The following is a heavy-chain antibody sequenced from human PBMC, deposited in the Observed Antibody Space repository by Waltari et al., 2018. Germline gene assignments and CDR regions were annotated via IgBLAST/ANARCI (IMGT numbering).Heavy chain of an antibody. Sequence: RQPPGKGLEWIVYIYYSGSTNYNLSLKSRVTISVDTSKNQFSLKLSSVTAADTAVYYCARAGAVRGVYSAWGQGTLVTVSS. V-gene: IGHV4-59*01. CDR2: IYYSGST. D-gene: IGHD3-10*01. CDR3: ARAGAVRGVYSA. J-gene: IGHJ5*02.